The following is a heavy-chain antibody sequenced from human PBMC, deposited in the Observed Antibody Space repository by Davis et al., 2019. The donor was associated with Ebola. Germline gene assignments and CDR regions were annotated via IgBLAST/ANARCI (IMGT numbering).Heavy chain of an antibody. Sequence: ASVKVSCKASGYTFTTHHMHWVRQAPGQGLEWMGIINPSGGSTNYAQKFQVRVSMTRDTSTSTVYMELSSLRFEDTAVYYCARRHRLWFASDCWGQGTLVTVSS. CDR3: ARRHRLWFASDC. D-gene: IGHD3-10*01. V-gene: IGHV1-46*01. J-gene: IGHJ4*02. CDR2: INPSGGST. CDR1: GYTFTTHH.